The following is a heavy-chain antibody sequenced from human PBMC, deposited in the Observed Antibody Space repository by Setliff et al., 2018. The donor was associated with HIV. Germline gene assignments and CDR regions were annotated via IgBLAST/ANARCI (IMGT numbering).Heavy chain of an antibody. V-gene: IGHV1-8*02. CDR2: MTPNSGNT. J-gene: IGHJ4*02. Sequence: ASVKVSCKASGYTFTSYDINWVRLATGQGLEWMGWMTPNSGNTVYAQNFQGRVTMTRNTSISTAYMELSSLRSEDTAVYYCARGYPRPIDYWGQGTLVTVSS. CDR1: GYTFTSYD. CDR3: ARGYPRPIDY.